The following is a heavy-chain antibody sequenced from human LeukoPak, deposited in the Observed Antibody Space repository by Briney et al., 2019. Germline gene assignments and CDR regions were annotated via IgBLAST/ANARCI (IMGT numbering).Heavy chain of an antibody. D-gene: IGHD3-22*01. CDR3: LYHDSGVTSPLEFY. CDR2: IKSDGTDT. Sequence: GGSLRLSCAASGFTFSNYWMLWLRQAPGMGLVWVSRIKSDGTDTTYADSVKGRFTISRDNAKSTLYLQMNSLRAEDTAVYYCLYHDSGVTSPLEFYWGQGILVTVSS. V-gene: IGHV3-74*01. J-gene: IGHJ4*02. CDR1: GFTFSNYW.